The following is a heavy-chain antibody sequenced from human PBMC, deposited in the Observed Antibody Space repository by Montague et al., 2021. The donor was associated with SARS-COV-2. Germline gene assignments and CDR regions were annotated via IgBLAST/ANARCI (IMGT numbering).Heavy chain of an antibody. J-gene: IGHJ4*02. Sequence: SETLSLTCTVSGGSISPYYWNRIRQPPGKGLEWIGYIYYTGGTKYNPSLKSRVPMSVDTSKNQFSLRLTSVGAADTAVYYCARIAMAATFDSWGQGALVTVSS. CDR2: IYYTGGT. CDR1: GGSISPYY. D-gene: IGHD6-19*01. V-gene: IGHV4-59*13. CDR3: ARIAMAATFDS.